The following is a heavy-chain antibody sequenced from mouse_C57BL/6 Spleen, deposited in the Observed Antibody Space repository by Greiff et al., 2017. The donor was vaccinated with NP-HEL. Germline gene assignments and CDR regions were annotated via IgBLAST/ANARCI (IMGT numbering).Heavy chain of an antibody. D-gene: IGHD1-1*01. Sequence: EVKVEESGGGLVKPGGSLKLSCAASGFTFSSYAMSWVRQTPEKRLEWVATISDGGSYTYYPDNVKGRFTISRDNAKNNLYLQMSHLKSEDTAMYYCARGYGPRAVYYFDYWGQGTTLTVSS. CDR1: GFTFSSYA. V-gene: IGHV5-4*03. J-gene: IGHJ2*01. CDR3: ARGYGPRAVYYFDY. CDR2: ISDGGSYT.